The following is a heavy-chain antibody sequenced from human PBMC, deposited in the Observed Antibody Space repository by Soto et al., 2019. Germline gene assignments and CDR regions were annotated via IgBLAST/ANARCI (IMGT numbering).Heavy chain of an antibody. V-gene: IGHV1-2*04. J-gene: IGHJ4*02. Sequence: ASVNVSCQASGYTFTGYYMHWVRQAPGQGLEWMGWINANSGCTNYAQKFQGWVTMTRATSISTAYMELSRLRSDDAAVYYCARVSRGSGSYYDYWGQGTLVTVSS. CDR3: ARVSRGSGSYYDY. D-gene: IGHD3-10*01. CDR2: INANSGCT. CDR1: GYTFTGYY.